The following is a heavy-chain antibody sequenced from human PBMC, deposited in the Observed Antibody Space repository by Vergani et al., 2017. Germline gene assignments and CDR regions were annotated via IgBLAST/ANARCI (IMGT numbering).Heavy chain of an antibody. CDR3: ARHNLWGDSQTGIDF. V-gene: IGHV4-38-2*01. D-gene: IGHD2-21*02. CDR1: GYSISSGSY. Sequence: QVQLQESGPGLVKPSETLSLTCAVSGYSISSGSYWAWFRQPPGKGLEWIGSIFHSGTTHYNPSIESLVTISVDTSRIQFSLRLSSVTAADTPVYYCARHNLWGDSQTGIDFWGLGTLVIVSS. J-gene: IGHJ4*02. CDR2: IFHSGTT.